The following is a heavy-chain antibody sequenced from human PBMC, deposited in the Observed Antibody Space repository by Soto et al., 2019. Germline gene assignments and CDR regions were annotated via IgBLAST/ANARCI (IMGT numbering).Heavy chain of an antibody. CDR2: ISGSGGTT. V-gene: IGHV3-23*01. D-gene: IGHD6-19*01. J-gene: IGHJ4*02. Sequence: EVRLLESGGGLVQPGGSLRLSCAASGFTFSSYAMSWVRQAPGKGLEWVSVISGSGGTTKYADSVIGRFTISRDNSKNTLYLQMNSLRAEDAAVYYCAKALYTDGWYQFDYWGQGTLVTVSS. CDR3: AKALYTDGWYQFDY. CDR1: GFTFSSYA.